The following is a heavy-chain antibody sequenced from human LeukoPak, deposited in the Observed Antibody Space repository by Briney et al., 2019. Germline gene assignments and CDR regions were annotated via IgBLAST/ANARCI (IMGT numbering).Heavy chain of an antibody. CDR1: GGTLSSYA. J-gene: IGHJ6*02. CDR2: IIPIFGTA. V-gene: IGHV1-69*13. D-gene: IGHD2-21*02. Sequence: SVKVSCKGSGGTLSSYALSWVRQAPGQGLEWMGGIIPIFGTANYAQKFQGRVTITADESTSTAYMELSSLRSEDTAVYYCARDPRPYCGGDCYSDYYGMDVWAKGPRSPSP. CDR3: ARDPRPYCGGDCYSDYYGMDV.